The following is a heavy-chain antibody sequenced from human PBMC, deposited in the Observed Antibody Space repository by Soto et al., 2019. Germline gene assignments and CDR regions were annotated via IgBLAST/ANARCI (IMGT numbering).Heavy chain of an antibody. D-gene: IGHD4-17*01. J-gene: IGHJ4*02. CDR1: GFTFSSYW. CDR2: IKQDGSEK. Sequence: GGSLRLSCAASGFTFSSYWMSWVRQAPGKGLEWVANIKQDGSEKYYVDSVKGRFTISRDNAKNSLYLQMNSLRAEDTAVYYCATYGDYYYFDYWGQGTLVTVSS. V-gene: IGHV3-7*01. CDR3: ATYGDYYYFDY.